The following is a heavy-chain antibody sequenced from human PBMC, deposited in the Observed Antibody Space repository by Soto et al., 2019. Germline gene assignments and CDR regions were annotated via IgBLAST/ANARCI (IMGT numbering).Heavy chain of an antibody. V-gene: IGHV1-69*08. CDR2: IIPILGIA. CDR1: GGTFSSYT. Sequence: QVQLVQSGAEVKKPGSSVKVSCKASGGTFSSYTISWVRQAPGQGLEWMGRIIPILGIANYAQKFQGRVTITADKSTSTAYMDLSSLRSEDTAVYYCARDRGYSGYEDYWGQGTLVTVSS. CDR3: ARDRGYSGYEDY. D-gene: IGHD5-12*01. J-gene: IGHJ4*02.